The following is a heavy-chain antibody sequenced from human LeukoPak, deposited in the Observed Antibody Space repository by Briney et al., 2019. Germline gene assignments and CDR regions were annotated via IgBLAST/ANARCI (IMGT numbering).Heavy chain of an antibody. J-gene: IGHJ5*02. V-gene: IGHV4-59*08. Sequence: SENLSLNCTVSGGSISGFHWSWIRQPPGKGLEYIGDVFYSGGTNYNSSLKSRLTISVDTSRNQFSLKLTSVTAADTAVYYCARLYAGAYTRLDPWGQGTLVAVSS. CDR2: VFYSGGT. CDR1: GGSISGFH. CDR3: ARLYAGAYTRLDP. D-gene: IGHD3-16*01.